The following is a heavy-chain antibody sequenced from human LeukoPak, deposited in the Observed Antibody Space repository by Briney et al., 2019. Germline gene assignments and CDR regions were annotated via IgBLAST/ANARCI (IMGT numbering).Heavy chain of an antibody. Sequence: ASVKVSCKASGGTFSSYAISWVRQAPGQGLEWMGGIIPIFGTANYAQKFQGRVTMTRNTSISTAYMELSSLRSEDTAVYYCARGIPMDVWGKGTTVTVSS. J-gene: IGHJ6*03. CDR3: ARGIPMDV. V-gene: IGHV1-69*05. CDR1: GGTFSSYA. CDR2: IIPIFGTA.